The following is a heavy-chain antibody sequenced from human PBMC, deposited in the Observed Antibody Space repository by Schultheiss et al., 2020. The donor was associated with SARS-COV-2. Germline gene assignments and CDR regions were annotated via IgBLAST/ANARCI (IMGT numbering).Heavy chain of an antibody. Sequence: SQTLSLTCTVSGGSISSGDYYWSWIRQPPGKGLEWIGYIYYSGSTYYSPSLKSRVTISADTSKKQFSLKLSSVTAADTAVYYCARHGSQDIVVVPGVTLRYYMDVWGKGTTVTVSS. J-gene: IGHJ6*03. D-gene: IGHD2-2*01. CDR2: IYYSGST. CDR1: GGSISSGDYY. CDR3: ARHGSQDIVVVPGVTLRYYMDV. V-gene: IGHV4-30-4*08.